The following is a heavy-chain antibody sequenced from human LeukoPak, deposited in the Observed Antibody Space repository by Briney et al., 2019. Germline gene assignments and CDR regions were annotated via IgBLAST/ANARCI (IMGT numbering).Heavy chain of an antibody. J-gene: IGHJ6*02. D-gene: IGHD1-14*01. CDR2: ISYSGGP. CDR3: ARQRNRSNARYYYGMDV. CDR1: GGSISTYY. V-gene: IGHV4-59*08. Sequence: PSETLSLTCTISGGSISTYYWSWIRQPPGKGLEWIGSISYSGGPNYNPSLKSRVTISVDTSKRQFSLKLSSVTAADTAVYYCARQRNRSNARYYYGMDVWGQGTTVTVSS.